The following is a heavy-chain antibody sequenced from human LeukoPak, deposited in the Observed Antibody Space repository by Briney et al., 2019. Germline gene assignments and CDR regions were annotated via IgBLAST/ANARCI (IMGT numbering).Heavy chain of an antibody. CDR2: ISWNSNNI. D-gene: IGHD3/OR15-3a*01. CDR3: AKDLIGLYYIDV. CDR1: GFTFDVYA. Sequence: GGSLSLSCAASGFTFDVYAMHWVRQAPGKGLEWVSGISWNSNNIGYADSVKGRLTISRDKAKNSLYLQMKSLRGEDTAVYYCAKDLIGLYYIDVWGKGTTVTASS. V-gene: IGHV3-9*01. J-gene: IGHJ6*03.